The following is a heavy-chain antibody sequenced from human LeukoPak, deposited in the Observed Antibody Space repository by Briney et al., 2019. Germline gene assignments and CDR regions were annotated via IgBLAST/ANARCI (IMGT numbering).Heavy chain of an antibody. Sequence: GASVKVSCKASGYTFTSYDINWVRQATGQGLVWMGWMNPNSGNTGYAQKFQGRVTMTRNTSISTAYMELSSLRSEDTAVYYCARGGYGDYFDNWFDPWGQGTLVTVSS. D-gene: IGHD4-17*01. V-gene: IGHV1-8*01. CDR1: GYTFTSYD. J-gene: IGHJ5*02. CDR2: MNPNSGNT. CDR3: ARGGYGDYFDNWFDP.